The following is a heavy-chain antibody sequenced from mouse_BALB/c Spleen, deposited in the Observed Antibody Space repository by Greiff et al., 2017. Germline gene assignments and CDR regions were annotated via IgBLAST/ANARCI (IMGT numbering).Heavy chain of an antibody. CDR1: GYAFSSSW. CDR2: IYPGDGDT. CDR3: ARGGGGLAMDY. V-gene: IGHV1-82*01. J-gene: IGHJ4*01. Sequence: QVQLQQSGPELVKPGASVKISCKASGYAFSSSWMNWVKQRPGQGLEWIGRIYPGDGDTNYNGKFKGTATLTADKSSSTAYMQLSSLTSVDSAVYFCARGGGGLAMDYWGQGTSVTVSS.